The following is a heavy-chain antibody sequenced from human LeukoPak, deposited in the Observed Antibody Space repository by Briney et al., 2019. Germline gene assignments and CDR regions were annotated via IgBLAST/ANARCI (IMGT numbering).Heavy chain of an antibody. CDR2: INHSGST. CDR3: ARQGQRGSSWRRFDY. Sequence: SETLPLTCAVYGGSFSGYYWSWIRQPPGKGLEWIGEINHSGSTNYNPSLKSRVTISVDTSKNQFSLKLSSVTAADTAVYYCARQGQRGSSWRRFDYWGQGTLVTVSS. D-gene: IGHD6-13*01. J-gene: IGHJ4*02. CDR1: GGSFSGYY. V-gene: IGHV4-34*01.